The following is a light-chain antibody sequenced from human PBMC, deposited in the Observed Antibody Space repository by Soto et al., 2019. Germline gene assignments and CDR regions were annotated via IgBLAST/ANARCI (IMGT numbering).Light chain of an antibody. Sequence: DIQMTQSPSSLSASVGDRVTITCQASQDIKNYLNWYQQKSGKAPKLLIYDASDLETGVPSRFSGSGSGTDFTFTINSLQPEDIATYYCQQYDNFPLTFGGGTKVDIK. J-gene: IGKJ4*01. V-gene: IGKV1-33*01. CDR2: DAS. CDR1: QDIKNY. CDR3: QQYDNFPLT.